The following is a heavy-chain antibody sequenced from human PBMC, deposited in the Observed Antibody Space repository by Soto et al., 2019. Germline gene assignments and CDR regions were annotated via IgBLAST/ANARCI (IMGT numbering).Heavy chain of an antibody. D-gene: IGHD3-9*01. Sequence: SETLSLTCTVSGGSISSGGYYWSWIRQPPGKGLEWIGEINRSRSTNHNPSLKSRVTISVDTSKNQFSLKLNSVTAADTAVYYCARGWVGTGSHYFRFWGQGTLVTVSS. CDR3: ARGWVGTGSHYFRF. V-gene: IGHV4-39*07. CDR1: GGSISSGGYY. CDR2: INRSRST. J-gene: IGHJ4*02.